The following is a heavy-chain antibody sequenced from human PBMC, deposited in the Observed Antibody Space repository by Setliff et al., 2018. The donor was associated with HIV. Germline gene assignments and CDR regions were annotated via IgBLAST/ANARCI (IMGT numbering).Heavy chain of an antibody. D-gene: IGHD4-17*01. Sequence: NPSETLSLTCTVSGGSINNYFWSWIRQSPGRGLEWIGYIYYSGETNYNPSLKSRVTFSVDTSKNQFSLKLSSVTAADSAVYYCAKGAGFYGDYTFDYWGQGHLVTVSS. CDR2: IYYSGET. CDR1: GGSINNYF. CDR3: AKGAGFYGDYTFDY. V-gene: IGHV4-59*01. J-gene: IGHJ4*02.